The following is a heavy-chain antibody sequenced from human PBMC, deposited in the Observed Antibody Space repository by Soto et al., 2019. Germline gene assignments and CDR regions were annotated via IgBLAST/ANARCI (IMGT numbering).Heavy chain of an antibody. CDR3: ASGITIFGVVGDYGMDV. J-gene: IGHJ6*02. Sequence: PGGSLRPSCAASGFTFSSYGMHWVRQAPGKGLEWVAVIWYDGSNKYYADSVKGRFTISRDNSKNTLYLQMNSLRAEDTAVYYCASGITIFGVVGDYGMDVWGQGTTVTVSS. CDR1: GFTFSSYG. D-gene: IGHD3-3*01. CDR2: IWYDGSNK. V-gene: IGHV3-33*01.